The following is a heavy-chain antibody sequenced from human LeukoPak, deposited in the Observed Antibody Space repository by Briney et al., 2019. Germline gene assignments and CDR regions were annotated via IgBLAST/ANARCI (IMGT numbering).Heavy chain of an antibody. CDR1: GFTFSNYE. Sequence: GGSLRLSCAASGFTFSNYEMNWVRQAPGKGLEWVSYISSSGSSIYYADSVKGRFTISRDNAKNSLYLQMNSLRAEDTAVYYCARETPDSSGWDWGQGTLVTVSS. D-gene: IGHD6-19*01. CDR3: ARETPDSSGWD. J-gene: IGHJ4*02. V-gene: IGHV3-48*03. CDR2: ISSSGSSI.